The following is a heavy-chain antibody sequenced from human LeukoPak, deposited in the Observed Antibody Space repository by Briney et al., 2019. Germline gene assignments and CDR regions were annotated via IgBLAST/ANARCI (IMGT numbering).Heavy chain of an antibody. V-gene: IGHV1-8*02. CDR1: GGTFSSYA. CDR3: ARGYRMDSSSSVSGY. D-gene: IGHD6-6*01. Sequence: ASVKVSCKASGGTFSSYAINWVRQATGQGLEWMGWMNPNSGNTGYAQKFQGRVTMTRNTSISTAYMELSSLRSEDTAVYYCARGYRMDSSSSVSGYWGQGTLVTVSS. CDR2: MNPNSGNT. J-gene: IGHJ4*02.